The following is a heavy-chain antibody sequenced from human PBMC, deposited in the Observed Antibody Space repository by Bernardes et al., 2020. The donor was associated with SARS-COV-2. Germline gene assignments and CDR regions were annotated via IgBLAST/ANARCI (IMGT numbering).Heavy chain of an antibody. V-gene: IGHV3-48*04. J-gene: IGHJ5*02. D-gene: IGHD2-2*01. CDR2: ISSSSSTI. Sequence: GGSLRLSCAASGFTFSSYSMNWVRQAPGKGLEWVSYISSSSSTIYYADSVKGRFTISRDNAKNSLYLQMNSLRAEDTAVYYCASLIVVPAAKVGWFDPWGQGTLVTVSS. CDR1: GFTFSSYS. CDR3: ASLIVVPAAKVGWFDP.